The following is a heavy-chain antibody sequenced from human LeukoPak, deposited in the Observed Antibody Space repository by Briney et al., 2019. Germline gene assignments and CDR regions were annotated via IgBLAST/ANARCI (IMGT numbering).Heavy chain of an antibody. J-gene: IGHJ5*02. D-gene: IGHD6-13*01. CDR3: ARDSYSSSWYEGSWFDP. V-gene: IGHV1-46*01. Sequence: ASVTVSCKASGYTFTSYYMHWVRQAPGQGLEWMGIINPSGGSSSYAQKFQGRVTMTRDTSTSTVYMELSSLRSEDTAVYYCARDSYSSSWYEGSWFDPWGQGTLVTVSS. CDR1: GYTFTSYY. CDR2: INPSGGSS.